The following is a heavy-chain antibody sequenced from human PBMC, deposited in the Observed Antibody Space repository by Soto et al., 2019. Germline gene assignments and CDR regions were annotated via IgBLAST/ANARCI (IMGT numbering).Heavy chain of an antibody. D-gene: IGHD1-26*01. Sequence: QVQLVQSGAEVKKPGSSVKVSCKASGGTFSSYAISWVRQAPGQGLEWMGGIIPIFGTANYAQKFQGRVTITADESTSTAYMELSSLRSEDTAVYYCARKYRYSGSYDYSYYGMDVWGQGPTVTVSS. V-gene: IGHV1-69*01. CDR2: IIPIFGTA. J-gene: IGHJ6*02. CDR1: GGTFSSYA. CDR3: ARKYRYSGSYDYSYYGMDV.